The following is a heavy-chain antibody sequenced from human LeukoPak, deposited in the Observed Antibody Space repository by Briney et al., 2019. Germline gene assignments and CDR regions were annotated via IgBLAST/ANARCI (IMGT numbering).Heavy chain of an antibody. V-gene: IGHV5-51*01. D-gene: IGHD1-26*01. CDR2: IYPGGSGP. CDR1: GYSFTINC. CDR3: GMSGDRVPLQDDVFDV. J-gene: IGHJ3*01. Sequence: ESLKTSSKLSGYSFTINCIGWVRHMHEEGLEWKGIIYPGGSGPTYSPSFQGQVTISVDKSINTVYLQWSSLQAADTAMYYCGMSGDRVPLQDDVFDVWGEGQWSASLQ.